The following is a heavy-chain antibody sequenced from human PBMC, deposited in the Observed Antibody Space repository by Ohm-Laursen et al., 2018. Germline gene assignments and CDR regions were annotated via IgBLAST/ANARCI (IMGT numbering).Heavy chain of an antibody. CDR1: GFTFSSYA. D-gene: IGHD5-18*01. CDR3: AKDSGYSYGFLDY. Sequence: SLRLSCAASGFTFSSYAMSWVRQAPGKGLKWVSAISGSGGSTYYADSVKGRFTISRDNSKNTLYLQMNSLRAEDTAVYYCAKDSGYSYGFLDYWGQGTLVTVS. CDR2: ISGSGGST. J-gene: IGHJ4*02. V-gene: IGHV3-23*01.